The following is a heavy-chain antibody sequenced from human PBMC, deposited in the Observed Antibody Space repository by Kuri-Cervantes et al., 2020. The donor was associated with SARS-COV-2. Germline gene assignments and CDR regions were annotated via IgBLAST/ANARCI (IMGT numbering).Heavy chain of an antibody. Sequence: SVKVSCKASGGTFSSYAISWVRQAPGQGLEWMGGIIPTFGTANYAQKFQGRVTITTDESTSTAYMELSSLRSEDTAVYYCTRHEWGALWSPMWNYYYMDVWGKGTTVTVSS. CDR3: TRHEWGALWSPMWNYYYMDV. D-gene: IGHD2-21*01. CDR2: IIPTFGTA. CDR1: GGTFSSYA. V-gene: IGHV1-69*05. J-gene: IGHJ6*03.